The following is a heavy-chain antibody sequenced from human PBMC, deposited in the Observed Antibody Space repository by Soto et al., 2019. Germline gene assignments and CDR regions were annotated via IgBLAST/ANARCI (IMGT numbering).Heavy chain of an antibody. CDR3: ARMSYYYDKWYFDL. CDR2: VYYSGSS. V-gene: IGHV4-30-4*01. Sequence: QLQESGPGLVKPSQTLSLTCSVSGGSINNDDFYWSWLRQTPGKGLQWIGYVYYSGSSDCIPSLKSRLSVSIDKSKNQFTLKLSSVTAADTAIYYCARMSYYYDKWYFDLWGRGTLVTVSS. CDR1: GGSINNDDFY. D-gene: IGHD3-22*01. J-gene: IGHJ2*01.